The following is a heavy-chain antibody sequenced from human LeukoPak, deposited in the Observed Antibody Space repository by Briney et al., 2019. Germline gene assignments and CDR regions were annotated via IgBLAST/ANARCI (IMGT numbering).Heavy chain of an antibody. CDR2: ISGTGGTT. Sequence: GGSLRLSCAASGFPFSSYAMSWVRRAPGKGLEWVSGISGTGGTTNYADSVKGRFTASRDNSENKLYLQMNSLRAEDTAVYYCAKDVMGHSSSGFYYFDYWGQGTLVTVSS. V-gene: IGHV3-23*01. J-gene: IGHJ4*02. CDR3: AKDVMGHSSSGFYYFDY. D-gene: IGHD6-13*01. CDR1: GFPFSSYA.